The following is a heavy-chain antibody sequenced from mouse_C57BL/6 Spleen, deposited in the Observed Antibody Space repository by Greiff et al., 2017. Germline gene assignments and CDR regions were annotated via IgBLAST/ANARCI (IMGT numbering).Heavy chain of an antibody. V-gene: IGHV1-69*01. CDR1: GYTFTSYW. CDR3: ARGVYPAMDY. CDR2: IDPSDSYT. D-gene: IGHD2-1*01. J-gene: IGHJ4*01. Sequence: VQLQQPGAELVMPGASVKLSCKASGYTFTSYWMHWVKQRPGQGLEWIGEIDPSDSYTNYNQKFKGKSTLTVDKSSITAYMQLSSLTSEDSAVYYCARGVYPAMDYWGQGTSVTVSS.